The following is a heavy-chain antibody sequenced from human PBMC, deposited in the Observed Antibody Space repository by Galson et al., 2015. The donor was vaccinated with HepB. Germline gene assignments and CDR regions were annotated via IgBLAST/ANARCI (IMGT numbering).Heavy chain of an antibody. Sequence: SLRLSCAASGFTFSSYGMNWVRQAPGKGLEWVAGIWYDGSNKYYADSVKGRFTISRDKSKNTLYLQMNSLRAEDTAAYYCASPGAATQVRGTYYWGQGTLVTVSS. J-gene: IGHJ4*02. CDR2: IWYDGSNK. V-gene: IGHV3-33*01. CDR1: GFTFSSYG. CDR3: ASPGAATQVRGTYY. D-gene: IGHD2-15*01.